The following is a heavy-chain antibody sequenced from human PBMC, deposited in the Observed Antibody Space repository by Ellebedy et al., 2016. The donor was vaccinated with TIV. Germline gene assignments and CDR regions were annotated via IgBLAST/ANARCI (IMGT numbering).Heavy chain of an antibody. J-gene: IGHJ4*02. CDR1: GFTFSHAW. Sequence: GGSLRLSCAASGFTFSHAWMNWVRQAPGKGLEWVGRIKTNTDHGTTDYAAPVKGRFTISRDDSANTLYLQMNSLRAEDTAMYYCARDRDVAGFLGEHGYWGQGTLVTVSS. D-gene: IGHD6-19*01. V-gene: IGHV3-15*01. CDR3: ARDRDVAGFLGEHGY. CDR2: IKTNTDHGTT.